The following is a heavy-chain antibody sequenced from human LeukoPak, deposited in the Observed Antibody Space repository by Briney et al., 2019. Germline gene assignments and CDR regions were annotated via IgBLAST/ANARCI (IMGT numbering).Heavy chain of an antibody. Sequence: GGSLRLSCAASGFTVSSNEMSWVRQAPGKGLEWVSSISGGSTYYADSRKGRFTISRDNSKNTLHLQMNSLRAEDTAVYYCAKDHTKYQLLYNWFDPWGQGTLVTVSS. CDR2: ISGGST. CDR3: AKDHTKYQLLYNWFDP. CDR1: GFTVSSNE. J-gene: IGHJ5*02. D-gene: IGHD2-2*01. V-gene: IGHV3-38-3*01.